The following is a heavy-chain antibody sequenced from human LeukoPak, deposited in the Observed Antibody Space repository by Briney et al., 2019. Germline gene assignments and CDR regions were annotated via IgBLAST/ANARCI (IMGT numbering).Heavy chain of an antibody. J-gene: IGHJ4*02. V-gene: IGHV1-2*02. CDR2: VNPTSGGT. D-gene: IGHD3-22*01. Sequence: ASVKVSCKTSGYTFTSYYMHWVRQAPGQGLEWMGWVNPTSGGTNYAQKFQGRVTMTRDTSISTAYMELCRLRSDDTAVYYCARVYYYYDSSGILTLYFDYWGQGTLVTVSS. CDR1: GYTFTSYY. CDR3: ARVYYYYDSSGILTLYFDY.